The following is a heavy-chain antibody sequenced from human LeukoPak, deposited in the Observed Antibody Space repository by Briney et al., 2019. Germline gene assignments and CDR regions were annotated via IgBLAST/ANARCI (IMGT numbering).Heavy chain of an antibody. Sequence: SGGSLRLSCAASGFTFNIFAMSWVRHAPGKGLDWVSAISVSGGSTYYADSVKGRFTISRDNSKNTLYLQMNSLRAEDTAVYYCAKDRSSGWYFDYWGQGTLVTVSS. J-gene: IGHJ4*02. D-gene: IGHD6-19*01. CDR2: ISVSGGST. V-gene: IGHV3-23*01. CDR3: AKDRSSGWYFDY. CDR1: GFTFNIFA.